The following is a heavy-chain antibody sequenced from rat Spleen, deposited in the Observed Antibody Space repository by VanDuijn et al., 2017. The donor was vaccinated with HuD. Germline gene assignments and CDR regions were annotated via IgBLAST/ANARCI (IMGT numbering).Heavy chain of an antibody. D-gene: IGHD1-10*01. V-gene: IGHV5-22*01. J-gene: IGHJ2*01. CDR2: ISYEGSST. CDR3: ARREQLGGYFDY. Sequence: EVQLVESGGGLVQPGRSLKLSCTASGFTLSDYYMAWVRQAPKKGLEWVASISYEGSSTYYGDSVKGRFTIYRDNAKSTLSLQMNSRRSEDTATYYCARREQLGGYFDYWGQGVMVTVSS. CDR1: GFTLSDYY.